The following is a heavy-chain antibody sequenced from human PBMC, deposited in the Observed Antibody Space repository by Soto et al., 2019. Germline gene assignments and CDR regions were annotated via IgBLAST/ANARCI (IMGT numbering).Heavy chain of an antibody. J-gene: IGHJ6*02. Sequence: QVQLVQSGAEVKKPGSSVKVSCKVSGGTFSSYRFSWVRQAPGQGLEWMGGITPVFGTPDYAQKFQGRVTVTADRSTHTAYMELSRLTSEDTAVYYCARDLPSLEVRSYGMDVWGQGTTVTVSS. CDR2: ITPVFGTP. V-gene: IGHV1-69*06. CDR1: GGTFSSYR. D-gene: IGHD3-10*01. CDR3: ARDLPSLEVRSYGMDV.